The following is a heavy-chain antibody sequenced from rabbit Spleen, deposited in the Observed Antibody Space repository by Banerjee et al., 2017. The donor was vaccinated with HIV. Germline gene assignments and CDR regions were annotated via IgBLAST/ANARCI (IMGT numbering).Heavy chain of an antibody. CDR1: GFSFSSNYY. V-gene: IGHV1S45*01. Sequence: QEQLKETGGGLVHPEGSLTLTCKASGFSFSSNYYMCWVRQAPGKGLEWIACIDSGSSGFTYFASWAKGRFTISKTSSTTVTLQMTSLTAADTATYFCARDSGSSFSSYGMDLWGPGTLVTVS. CDR2: IDSGSSGFT. CDR3: ARDSGSSFSSYGMDL. D-gene: IGHD8-1*01. J-gene: IGHJ6*01.